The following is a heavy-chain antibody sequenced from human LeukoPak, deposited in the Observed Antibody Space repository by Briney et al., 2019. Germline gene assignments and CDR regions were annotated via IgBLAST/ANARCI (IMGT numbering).Heavy chain of an antibody. CDR3: ARDLRGGQSA. CDR1: GFTFSSYN. V-gene: IGHV3-48*02. CDR2: ISSGGKSI. D-gene: IGHD3-10*01. Sequence: PGGSLTLSCAASGFTFSSYNMDWVRQAPGKGLGWGSYISSGGKSIYYAESVQGRFTISRDNAQNSLYLQMTSLRDEDTAVYYCARDLRGGQSAWGQGTLVTVSS. J-gene: IGHJ5*02.